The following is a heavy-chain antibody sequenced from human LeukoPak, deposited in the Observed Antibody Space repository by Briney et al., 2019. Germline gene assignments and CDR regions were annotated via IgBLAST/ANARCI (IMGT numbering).Heavy chain of an antibody. J-gene: IGHJ1*01. CDR3: VRLGRDGYTYGAAY. V-gene: IGHV3-20*04. Sequence: GRSLRLSCAGSGYTFDDYGMRSVRHAPGKGLEWVAGINWNGGSTGYAASVKGRCTISRDNAKNALYLEMNSLRAEDTAFYYCVRLGRDGYTYGAAYWGQGTLVTVSS. D-gene: IGHD5-24*01. CDR2: INWNGGST. CDR1: GYTFDDYG.